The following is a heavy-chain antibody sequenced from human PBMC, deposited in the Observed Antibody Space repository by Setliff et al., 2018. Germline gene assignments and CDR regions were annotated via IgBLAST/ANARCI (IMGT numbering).Heavy chain of an antibody. V-gene: IGHV4-39*07. D-gene: IGHD3-10*01. CDR1: GASISTTYYC. J-gene: IGHJ5*02. Sequence: SETLSLTCSVSGASISTTYYCWDWIRQSPEKGLEWIGTIYQNGITYYNPSVKSRVTISVDKSKNQFSLSPRSVTAADTAVYYCATDGPVLNGDYISWGQGTLVTVSS. CDR3: ATDGPVLNGDYIS. CDR2: IYQNGIT.